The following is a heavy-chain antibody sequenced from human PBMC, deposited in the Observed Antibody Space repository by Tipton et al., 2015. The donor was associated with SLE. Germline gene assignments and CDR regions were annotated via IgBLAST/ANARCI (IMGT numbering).Heavy chain of an antibody. CDR1: GGSISSHY. D-gene: IGHD2-8*01. J-gene: IGHJ4*02. CDR2: IYYSGST. CDR3: ARDLSGLGSNGDYFEY. Sequence: TLSLTCTVSGGSISSHYWSWIRQPPGKGLEWIGYIYYSGSTNYNPSLKSRVTISVDTSKNQFSLKLSSVTAADTAVYYCARDLSGLGSNGDYFEYWGQGTLVIVSS. V-gene: IGHV4-59*11.